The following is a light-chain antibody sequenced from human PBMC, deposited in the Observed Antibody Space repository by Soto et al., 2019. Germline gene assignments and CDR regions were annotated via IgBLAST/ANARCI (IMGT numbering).Light chain of an antibody. CDR1: SSDVGGYNY. J-gene: IGLJ1*01. CDR3: SSYTSDNTYV. Sequence: QSALTQPASVSGSPGQSITISRSGTSSDVGGYNYVSWYQQHPGKAPRVMIYDVSNRPSGVSDRFSGSKSGNTATLTISGLQAEDEADYYFSSYTSDNTYVFASGTKLTVL. V-gene: IGLV2-14*03. CDR2: DVS.